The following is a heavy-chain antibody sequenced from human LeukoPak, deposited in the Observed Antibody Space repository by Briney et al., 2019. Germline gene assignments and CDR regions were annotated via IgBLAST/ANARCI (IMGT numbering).Heavy chain of an antibody. CDR1: GFTFRSYG. D-gene: IGHD3-10*01. CDR2: IWYDGSNK. J-gene: IGHJ4*02. Sequence: GGSLRLSCAASGFTFRSYGMHWVRQAPGKGLEWVAVIWYDGSNKYYADSVKGRFTISRDNSKNTLYLQMNSLRAEDTAVYYCAREGSYYNGLDYWGQGTLVTVSS. CDR3: AREGSYYNGLDY. V-gene: IGHV3-33*01.